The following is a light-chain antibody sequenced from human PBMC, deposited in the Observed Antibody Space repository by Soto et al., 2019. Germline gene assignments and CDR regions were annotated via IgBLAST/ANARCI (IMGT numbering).Light chain of an antibody. Sequence: EIVLTQSPGTLSLSPGERATLSCRASQSVSSSYSAWYQQKPGQAPRLLIYGASSRATGIPDRFSGSGSGTDFTLTISRLEPEDFAMYYCQQYGSSPLYTFGQGTKLEIK. CDR2: GAS. V-gene: IGKV3-20*01. CDR1: QSVSSSY. J-gene: IGKJ2*01. CDR3: QQYGSSPLYT.